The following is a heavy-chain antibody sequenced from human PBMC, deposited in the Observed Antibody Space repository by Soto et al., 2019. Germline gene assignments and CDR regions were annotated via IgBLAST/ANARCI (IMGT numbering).Heavy chain of an antibody. Sequence: QLHLVQSGAVVKKPEASVTVSCSASGYPVTAYYMHWVRQAPGRGLEWMGGINPATGAAKYTQTFPGRVTMTRDTSTSTVFMELSGLTSEDTAVFYCARGGGVGLAGSAAFDIWGQGTSVTVSS. J-gene: IGHJ3*02. CDR2: INPATGAA. V-gene: IGHV1-2*02. CDR1: GYPVTAYY. D-gene: IGHD6-19*01. CDR3: ARGGGVGLAGSAAFDI.